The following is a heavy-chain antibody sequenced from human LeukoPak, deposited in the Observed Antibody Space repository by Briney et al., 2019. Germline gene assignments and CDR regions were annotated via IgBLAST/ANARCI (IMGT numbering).Heavy chain of an antibody. Sequence: GGSLRLSCAASGFTSSSYSMNWVRQAPGKGLEWVSYISSSSSTIYYADSVKGRFTISRDNVKISLYLQMNSLRAEDTAVYYCARDSGSYSGSYWGQGTLVTVSS. CDR2: ISSSSSTI. CDR1: GFTSSSYS. D-gene: IGHD1-26*01. CDR3: ARDSGSYSGSY. J-gene: IGHJ4*02. V-gene: IGHV3-48*01.